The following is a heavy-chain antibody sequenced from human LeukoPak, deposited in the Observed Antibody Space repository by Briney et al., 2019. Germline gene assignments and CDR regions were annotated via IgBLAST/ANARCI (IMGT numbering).Heavy chain of an antibody. V-gene: IGHV4-38-2*01. J-gene: IGHJ4*02. CDR3: ARLGGSYYEYYFDY. CDR2: IYHSGST. D-gene: IGHD1-26*01. Sequence: SETLSLTCAVSGYSISSGYCWGWIRQPPGKGLEWIGSIYHSGSTYYNPSLKSRVTISVDTSKNQFSLKLSSVTAPDTAVYYCARLGGSYYEYYFDYWGQGTLVTVSS. CDR1: GYSISSGYC.